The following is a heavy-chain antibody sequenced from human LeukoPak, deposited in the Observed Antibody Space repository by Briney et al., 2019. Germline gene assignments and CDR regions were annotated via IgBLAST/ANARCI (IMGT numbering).Heavy chain of an antibody. J-gene: IGHJ4*02. CDR1: GFTFSSYA. CDR2: ISYDGSNK. Sequence: PGRSLRLSCAASGFTFSSYAMHWVRQAPGKGLEWGAVISYDGSNKYYADSVKGRFTISRDNSENTLYLQMNSLRAEDTAVYYCARVSGNSPFDYWGQGTLVTVSS. CDR3: ARVSGNSPFDY. D-gene: IGHD3-10*01. V-gene: IGHV3-30*01.